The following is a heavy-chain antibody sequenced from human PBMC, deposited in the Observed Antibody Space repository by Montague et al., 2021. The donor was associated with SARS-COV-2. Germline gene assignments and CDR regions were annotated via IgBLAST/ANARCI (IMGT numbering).Heavy chain of an antibody. V-gene: IGHV4-59*11. J-gene: IGHJ6*02. CDR2: IYYLGTT. CDR3: ARNGGAAVPGLLLGMDI. Sequence: SETRSLTRIVSGGSISGHYWSWVRQNPEKGLEWIGYIYYLGTTNYNPSLKTRVTFSVDTSKNQLSLMLTSVTAADTGVYYCARNGGAAVPGLLLGMDIWGQGTTVTVSS. CDR1: GGSISGHY. D-gene: IGHD6-19*01.